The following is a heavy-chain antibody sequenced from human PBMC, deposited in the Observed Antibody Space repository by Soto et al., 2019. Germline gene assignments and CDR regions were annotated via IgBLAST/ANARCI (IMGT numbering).Heavy chain of an antibody. CDR3: AKGRAITVFGVITPFDS. D-gene: IGHD3-3*01. J-gene: IGHJ4*02. V-gene: IGHV3-23*01. CDR1: GFNFSNYA. Sequence: EVQLLESGGDFKQPGGSLRLSCEGSGFNFSNYALNWVRQAPGKRLEWVSVISGNSGTTYYAASVKGRFTISRDNYKKTLYLQMNSLRAYDTAVYYCAKGRAITVFGVITPFDSWGQGTLVTVSS. CDR2: ISGNSGTT.